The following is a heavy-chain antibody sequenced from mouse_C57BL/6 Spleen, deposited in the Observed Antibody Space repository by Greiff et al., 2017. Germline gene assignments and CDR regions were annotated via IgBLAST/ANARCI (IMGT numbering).Heavy chain of an antibody. J-gene: IGHJ4*01. V-gene: IGHV1-80*01. D-gene: IGHD4-1*01. CDR3: ERCGTGTQYYYAMDY. CDR2: IYPGDGDT. Sequence: VQLQQSGAELVKPGASVKISCKASGYAFSSYWMNWVKQRPGQGLEWIGQIYPGDGDTNYNGKFKGKATLTADKSSSTAYMQLSSLTTEDSAVYACERCGTGTQYYYAMDYWGQGTSVTVSS. CDR1: GYAFSSYW.